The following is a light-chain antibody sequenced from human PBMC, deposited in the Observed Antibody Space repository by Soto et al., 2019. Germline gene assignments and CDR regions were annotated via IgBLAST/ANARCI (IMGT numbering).Light chain of an antibody. CDR2: YDD. CDR3: AAWDDSLNGPV. V-gene: IGLV1-36*01. Sequence: QSVLTQPSSVSEAPRQRVTISCSGSSSNIGKNAVTWYQQVPGKAPKLIIYYDDLLPSGVSDRFSGSKSVSSASLAISGRQSEDEADYYCAAWDDSLNGPVFGGGTKVTGL. J-gene: IGLJ2*01. CDR1: SSNIGKNA.